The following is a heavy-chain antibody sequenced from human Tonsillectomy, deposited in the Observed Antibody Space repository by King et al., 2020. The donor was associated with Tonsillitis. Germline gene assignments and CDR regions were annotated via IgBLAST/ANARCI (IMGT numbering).Heavy chain of an antibody. Sequence: VQLQESGPGLVKPSETLSLTCTVSGYSISSGYYWGWIRQPPGKGLEWIGSIYHSGSTYYNPSLKSRVTISVDTSKNQFSLKLSSVTAADTAVYYCARDGDYDSSGYYYGDAFDIWGQGTLVTVSS. V-gene: IGHV4-38-2*02. CDR1: GYSISSGYY. J-gene: IGHJ3*02. CDR2: IYHSGST. D-gene: IGHD3-22*01. CDR3: ARDGDYDSSGYYYGDAFDI.